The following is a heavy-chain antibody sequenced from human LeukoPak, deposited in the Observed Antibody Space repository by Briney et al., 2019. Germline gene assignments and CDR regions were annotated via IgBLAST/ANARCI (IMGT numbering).Heavy chain of an antibody. Sequence: GGSLRLSCAASGFTFSTYWMHWVRQTPGRELVWVSRINSDGSDTKYADSVKGRFTISRDNAKNTLYLQMNSLIAEDTAVYYCARSGGGYFDYWGQGTLVTVSS. CDR3: ARSGGGYFDY. CDR2: INSDGSDT. CDR1: GFTFSTYW. D-gene: IGHD3-16*01. J-gene: IGHJ4*02. V-gene: IGHV3-74*03.